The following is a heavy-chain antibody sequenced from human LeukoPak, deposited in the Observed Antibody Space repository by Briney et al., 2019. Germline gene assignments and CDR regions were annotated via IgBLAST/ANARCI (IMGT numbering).Heavy chain of an antibody. J-gene: IGHJ3*02. CDR2: IYSGGST. CDR3: AKDSRYCGGDCYSYAFDI. D-gene: IGHD2-21*02. CDR1: GFTVSSNY. Sequence: GGSLRLSCAASGFTVSSNYMSWVRQAPGKGLEWVSVIYSGGSTYYADSVKGRFTISRDNSKNTLYLQMNSLRAEDTAVYYCAKDSRYCGGDCYSYAFDIWGQGTMVTVSS. V-gene: IGHV3-66*01.